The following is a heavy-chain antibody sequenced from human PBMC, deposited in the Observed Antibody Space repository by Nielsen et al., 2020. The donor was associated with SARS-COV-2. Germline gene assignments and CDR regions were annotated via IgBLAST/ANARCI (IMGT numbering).Heavy chain of an antibody. CDR2: ISAYNGNT. J-gene: IGHJ4*02. D-gene: IGHD6-6*01. V-gene: IGHV1-18*04. Sequence: ASVKVSCKASGYTFTTYGISWVRQAPGQGLEWMGWISAYNGNTNYAQKLQGRVTMTTDTSTTTAYMEVRSLRFDDTAVYYCARSSSRSSSEFDYWGQGTLVTVSS. CDR1: GYTFTTYG. CDR3: ARSSSRSSSEFDY.